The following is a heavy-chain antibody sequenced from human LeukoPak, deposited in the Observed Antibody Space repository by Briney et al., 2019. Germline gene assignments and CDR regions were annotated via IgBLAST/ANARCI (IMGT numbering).Heavy chain of an antibody. V-gene: IGHV1-18*01. J-gene: IGHJ4*02. Sequence: ASVKVSCKASGYTFISYGISWVRQAPGQGLEWMGWISAYNGNTNYVQNLQGRVTMTTDTSTSTAYMELRSLTSDDTAAYYCARDLSASLPDYWGQGTLVTVSS. CDR1: GYTFISYG. D-gene: IGHD1-26*01. CDR2: ISAYNGNT. CDR3: ARDLSASLPDY.